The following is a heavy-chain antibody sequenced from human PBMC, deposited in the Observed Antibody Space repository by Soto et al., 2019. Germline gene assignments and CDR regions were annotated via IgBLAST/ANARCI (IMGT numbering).Heavy chain of an antibody. V-gene: IGHV1-69*06. Sequence: QVQLVQSGAEVKKPGSSVKVSCKASGGTFSSYAISWVRQAPGQGLEWMGGIIPIFGTANYAQKFQGRVTITADKSTSTAYMELSSLRSEDTAVYYCARDSRRWLQLNYYYYGMDVWGQGTTVTVSS. CDR2: IIPIFGTA. CDR3: ARDSRRWLQLNYYYYGMDV. D-gene: IGHD5-12*01. J-gene: IGHJ6*02. CDR1: GGTFSSYA.